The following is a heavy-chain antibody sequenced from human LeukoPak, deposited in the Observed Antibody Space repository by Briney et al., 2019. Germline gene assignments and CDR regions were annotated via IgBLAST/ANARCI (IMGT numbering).Heavy chain of an antibody. CDR2: IYFGGRT. CDR1: RGSISSSSYF. V-gene: IGHV4-39*01. J-gene: IGHJ5*02. D-gene: IGHD1-26*01. Sequence: SETLSLTCTVSRGSISSSSYFWGWVRQSPIHGLEWIGNIYFGGRTYYNPSLNCRVTISVETSKNQFSLKLTSVTAADTAMYYCARGTSGSHDWFDPWGQGTLVTVSS. CDR3: ARGTSGSHDWFDP.